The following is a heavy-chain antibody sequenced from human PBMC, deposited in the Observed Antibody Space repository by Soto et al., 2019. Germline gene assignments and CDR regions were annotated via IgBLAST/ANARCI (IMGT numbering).Heavy chain of an antibody. J-gene: IGHJ6*02. D-gene: IGHD2-2*01. V-gene: IGHV3-23*01. CDR2: ISGSGDAT. CDR3: ADPVPAATHYDYYDMDV. Sequence: EVQLLESGGGLVQPGGSLRLSCVASGFTFTYYSMSWVRQAPGKGLEWVSHISGSGDATYYADSVKGRFTISRDNFKNTLYLQMNSLRADDTAVYCCADPVPAATHYDYYDMDVWGQGTTVTVSS. CDR1: GFTFTYYS.